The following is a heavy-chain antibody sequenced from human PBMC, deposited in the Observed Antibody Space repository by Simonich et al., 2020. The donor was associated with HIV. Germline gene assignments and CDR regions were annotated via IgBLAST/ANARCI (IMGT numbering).Heavy chain of an antibody. Sequence: EVQVVQSGAEVKKPGATVKISCKVSGYSFTDYYMHWVQQAPGRGLGWVGHVDHENGDTIYTEKCQGRVTITADTSTDTAYMELSSLRSEDTAVYYCATKIIARDAFDIWGQGTLVTVSS. CDR1: GYSFTDYY. CDR2: VDHENGDT. V-gene: IGHV1-69-2*01. CDR3: ATKIIARDAFDI. J-gene: IGHJ3*02. D-gene: IGHD3-16*02.